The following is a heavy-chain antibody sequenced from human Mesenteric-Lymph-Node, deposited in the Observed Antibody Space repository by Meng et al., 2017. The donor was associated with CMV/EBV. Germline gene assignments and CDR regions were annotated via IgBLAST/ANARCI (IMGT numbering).Heavy chain of an antibody. CDR1: GYTFTDYS. D-gene: IGHD3-3*01. CDR2: MNANSGGT. J-gene: IGHJ6*02. CDR3: ARGPIPGVARYGTV. Sequence: ASVKVSCKASGYTFTDYSMHLGRHAPGQGLEWMGWMNANSGGTNYAQKFQGRVTMTRDTSISTDYMELSSLSSDDTAVYYCARGPIPGVARYGTVWGQGTTVTVSS. V-gene: IGHV1-2*02.